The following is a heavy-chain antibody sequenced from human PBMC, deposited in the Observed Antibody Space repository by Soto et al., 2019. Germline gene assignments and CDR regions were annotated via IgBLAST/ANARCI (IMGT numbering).Heavy chain of an antibody. D-gene: IGHD6-13*01. V-gene: IGHV3-7*03. Sequence: EVQLVESGGGLVQPGGSLRLSCAASGFTFSTYWMNWVRQAPGKGLEWVANIKQDGSEKYYVDAVKGRFTISRDNVKNSLYQQMNSLRAEDTAVYYWARDWCIAAAGSHYFDCGGQGNLVTVSS. CDR2: IKQDGSEK. CDR1: GFTFSTYW. J-gene: IGHJ4*02. CDR3: ARDWCIAAAGSHYFDC.